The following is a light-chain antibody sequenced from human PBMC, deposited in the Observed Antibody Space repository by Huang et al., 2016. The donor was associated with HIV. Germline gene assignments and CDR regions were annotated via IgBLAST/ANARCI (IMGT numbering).Light chain of an antibody. J-gene: IGKJ5*01. V-gene: IGKV3-15*01. CDR2: GAS. Sequence: EIVMTQSPATLSVFPGERATLSCRASQSVSSNLAWYQQKPGQAPRLLIYGASTRATGIPARFSGSGSGTEFTLTISSLQSEDFAVYYCQQYNNWLVITFGQGTRLEIK. CDR1: QSVSSN. CDR3: QQYNNWLVIT.